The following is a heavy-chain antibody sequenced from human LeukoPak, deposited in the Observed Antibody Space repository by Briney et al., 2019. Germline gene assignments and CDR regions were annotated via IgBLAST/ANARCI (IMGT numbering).Heavy chain of an antibody. CDR1: GFTFSIYS. D-gene: IGHD2-8*02. CDR2: TSSRSIYI. Sequence: GGSLRLSCAASGFTFSIYSMNWVRQAPGKGLEWVASTSSRSIYIYYADSVRGRFTISRDNAKNSLYLQMNSLTAEDTAVYFCSRDLDCTVTTCFDGDDGFDIWGQGAMVTVSS. CDR3: SRDLDCTVTTCFDGDDGFDI. J-gene: IGHJ3*02. V-gene: IGHV3-21*01.